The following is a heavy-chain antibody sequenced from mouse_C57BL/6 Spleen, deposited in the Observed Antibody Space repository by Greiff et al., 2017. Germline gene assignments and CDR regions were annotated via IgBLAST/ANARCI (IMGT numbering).Heavy chain of an antibody. J-gene: IGHJ3*01. Sequence: VQLQQPGAELVRPGSSVKLSCKASGYTFTSYWMHWVKQRPIQGLEWIGNIDPSDSETHYNQKFKDKATLTVDKSSSTAYMQLSSLTSEDSAVYYCASALYYGSSSPFAYWGQGTLVTVSA. V-gene: IGHV1-52*01. D-gene: IGHD1-1*01. CDR1: GYTFTSYW. CDR3: ASALYYGSSSPFAY. CDR2: IDPSDSET.